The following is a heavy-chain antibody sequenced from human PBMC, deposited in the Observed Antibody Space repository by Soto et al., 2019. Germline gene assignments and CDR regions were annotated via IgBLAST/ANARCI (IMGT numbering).Heavy chain of an antibody. J-gene: IGHJ6*02. CDR3: ARARGGLLGSHRMDV. D-gene: IGHD3-16*01. CDR2: IYHSGSA. V-gene: IGHV4-30-2*01. Sequence: QLQLQESGSGLVKPSQTLSLTCAVSGGSISSGGYSWSWIRQPPGKGLEWIGYIYHSGSAYYNPSPQSPVTLAADTSKNPCSRNLSSVTAAATAVYSWARARGGLLGSHRMDVWGQGTPVSVSS. CDR1: GGSISSGGYS.